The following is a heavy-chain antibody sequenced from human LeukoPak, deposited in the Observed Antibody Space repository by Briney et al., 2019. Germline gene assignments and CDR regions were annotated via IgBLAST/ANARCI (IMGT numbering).Heavy chain of an antibody. CDR1: GYTFTSYD. CDR2: MNPNSGST. V-gene: IGHV1-8*01. Sequence: ASVKVSCKASGYTFTSYDINWVRQATGQGLEWMGWMNPNSGSTGYVQKFQGRVTMTRNTSISTAYMELSSVRSEDTAVYYCARGILSDDAFDIWGQGTMVTVSS. J-gene: IGHJ3*02. CDR3: ARGILSDDAFDI.